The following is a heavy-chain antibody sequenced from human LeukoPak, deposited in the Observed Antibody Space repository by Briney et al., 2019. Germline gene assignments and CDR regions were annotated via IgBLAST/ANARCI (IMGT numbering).Heavy chain of an antibody. CDR3: ARHNRIDGYNFGFSAFDI. CDR1: GYSFTNYW. V-gene: IGHV5-51*01. J-gene: IGHJ3*02. Sequence: GESLKISCKGSGYSFTNYWIGWVRQMPGKGPEWMGIIYPGDSDTRYSPSFQGQVTISADKSISTAYLQWSSLKASDTAMYYCARHNRIDGYNFGFSAFDIWGKGTMVIVSS. D-gene: IGHD5-24*01. CDR2: IYPGDSDT.